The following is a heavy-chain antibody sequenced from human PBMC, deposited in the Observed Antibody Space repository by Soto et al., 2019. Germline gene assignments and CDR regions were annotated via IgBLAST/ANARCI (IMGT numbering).Heavy chain of an antibody. Sequence: ASVKVSCKASGGTFSSYAISWVRQAPGQGLEWMGGIIPIFGTANYAQKFQGRVTITADKSTSTAYMELSSLRSEDTAVYYCARVWQWLAGSYYYGMDVCCQGTTVTVSS. J-gene: IGHJ6*02. CDR3: ARVWQWLAGSYYYGMDV. CDR2: IIPIFGTA. CDR1: GGTFSSYA. V-gene: IGHV1-69*06. D-gene: IGHD6-19*01.